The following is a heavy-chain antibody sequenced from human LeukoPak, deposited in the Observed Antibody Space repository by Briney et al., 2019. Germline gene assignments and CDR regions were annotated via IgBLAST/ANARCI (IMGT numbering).Heavy chain of an antibody. CDR2: INPNSGGT. CDR3: ARAHSAWYFDY. CDR1: GYSFTGYS. D-gene: IGHD6-19*01. Sequence: ASVKVSCKASGYSFTGYSIHWWRQAPGQGLEWMGWINPNSGGTNYAQKFQGRVTMTRDTSISTAYVELSSLTSDDTAVYYCARAHSAWYFDYWGQGTLVTV. V-gene: IGHV1-2*02. J-gene: IGHJ4*02.